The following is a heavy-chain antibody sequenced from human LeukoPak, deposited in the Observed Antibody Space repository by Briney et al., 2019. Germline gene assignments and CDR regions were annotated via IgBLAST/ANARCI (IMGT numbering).Heavy chain of an antibody. Sequence: SETLSLTCTVSGGSISSSSYYWGWIRQPPGKGLEWIGSIYYSVRTYYNPSLKSRVTISVDTSKNQFSLKLSSVTAADTAVYYCARLRYGEGYWGQGTLVTVSS. J-gene: IGHJ4*02. V-gene: IGHV4-39*01. CDR3: ARLRYGEGY. CDR2: IYYSVRT. CDR1: GGSISSSSYY. D-gene: IGHD4-17*01.